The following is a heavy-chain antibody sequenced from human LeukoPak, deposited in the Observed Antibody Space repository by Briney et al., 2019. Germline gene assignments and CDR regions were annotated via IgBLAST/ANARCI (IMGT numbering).Heavy chain of an antibody. CDR1: GGSVSRGSYY. J-gene: IGHJ5*02. CDR2: VYYRGST. Sequence: SETLSLTCTVSGGSVSRGSYYWSWLRQPPGTGLEGIWWVYYRGSTKYPRSLESRVTIPTGTSQNQFSLRLSSVTAADTAVYYCASTRAYSGYDSWRGNWFDPWGQGTLVTVSS. V-gene: IGHV4-61*01. CDR3: ASTRAYSGYDSWRGNWFDP. D-gene: IGHD5-12*01.